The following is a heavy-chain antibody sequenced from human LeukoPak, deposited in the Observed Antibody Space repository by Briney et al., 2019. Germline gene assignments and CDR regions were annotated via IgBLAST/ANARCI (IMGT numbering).Heavy chain of an antibody. D-gene: IGHD3-10*01. CDR2: IYSGGST. CDR1: GFTVSSNY. J-gene: IGHJ4*02. Sequence: GESLRPSCAASGFTVSSNYMSWVRQAPGKGLEWVSVIYSGGSTYYADSVKGRFTISRDNSKNTLYLQMNSLRAEDTAVYYCATRHSYGSGSFDYWGQGTLVTVSS. V-gene: IGHV3-53*01. CDR3: ATRHSYGSGSFDY.